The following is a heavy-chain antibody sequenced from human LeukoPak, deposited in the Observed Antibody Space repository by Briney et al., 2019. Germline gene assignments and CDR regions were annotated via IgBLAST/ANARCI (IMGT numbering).Heavy chain of an antibody. Sequence: ASVKVSCKASGYTFTSYDISWVRQAPGQGLEWMGWISAYNGNTNYAQKLQGRVTMTTDTSTSTAYMELRSLRSDDTAVYYCAGENRPNDFWSGYYIGGGYYYYGMDVWGQGTTVTVSS. CDR3: AGENRPNDFWSGYYIGGGYYYYGMDV. V-gene: IGHV1-18*01. J-gene: IGHJ6*02. CDR1: GYTFTSYD. D-gene: IGHD3-3*01. CDR2: ISAYNGNT.